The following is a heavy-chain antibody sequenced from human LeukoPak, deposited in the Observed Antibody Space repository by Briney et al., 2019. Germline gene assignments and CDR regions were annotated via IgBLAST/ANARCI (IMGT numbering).Heavy chain of an antibody. CDR3: AKDSEMATTDAFDI. V-gene: IGHV3-30*18. CDR2: ISYDGSNK. D-gene: IGHD5-24*01. Sequence: PGGSLRLSCAASGFTFSSYGMHWVRQAPGKGLEWVAAISYDGSNKYYADSVKGRFTISRDNSKNTLYLQMNSLRAEDTAVYYCAKDSEMATTDAFDIWGQGTMVTVSS. J-gene: IGHJ3*02. CDR1: GFTFSSYG.